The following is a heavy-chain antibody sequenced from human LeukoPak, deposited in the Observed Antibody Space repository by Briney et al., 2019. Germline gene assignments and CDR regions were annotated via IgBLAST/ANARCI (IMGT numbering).Heavy chain of an antibody. J-gene: IGHJ4*02. Sequence: SGTLSLTCGLSGGSITSTNYWTGVRQPPGKGLEWFGEVNLQGSTNYNPSLMGRVAISVDISQNHISLQLTSVTAAETAVYYCAREGGPYRPLDYSGQGTLVTVSS. CDR2: VNLQGST. V-gene: IGHV4-4*02. CDR3: AREGGPYRPLDY. CDR1: GGSITSTNY.